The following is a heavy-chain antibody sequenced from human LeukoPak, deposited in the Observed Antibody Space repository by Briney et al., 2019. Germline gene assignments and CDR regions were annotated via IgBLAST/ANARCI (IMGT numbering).Heavy chain of an antibody. CDR1: VYTFTGYY. CDR3: AREHCSSTSCYGNWFDP. J-gene: IGHJ5*02. V-gene: IGHV1-2*02. CDR2: INPNSGGT. Sequence: AASVNVSCKASVYTFTGYYMHWVRQAPGQGLEWMGWINPNSGGTNYPQKFQGRVTMTRDTSISTAYMELSRLRSDDTAVYYCAREHCSSTSCYGNWFDPWGQGTLVTVSS. D-gene: IGHD2-2*01.